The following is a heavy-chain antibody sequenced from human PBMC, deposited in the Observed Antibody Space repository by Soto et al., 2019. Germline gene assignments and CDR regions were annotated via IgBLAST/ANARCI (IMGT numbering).Heavy chain of an antibody. J-gene: IGHJ4*02. CDR3: AKSPDTGIPARRFEH. V-gene: IGHV3-23*01. CDR1: GFTFSTYV. D-gene: IGHD6-6*01. CDR2: ISASGSNT. Sequence: VGSLRLSCAASGFTFSTYVMTWVRQAPGKGLEWVSGISASGSNTYYADSVMGRFTISRDNSKNTLHLQMDSLGVDDTAVYYCAKSPDTGIPARRFEHWGPGTLVTVSS.